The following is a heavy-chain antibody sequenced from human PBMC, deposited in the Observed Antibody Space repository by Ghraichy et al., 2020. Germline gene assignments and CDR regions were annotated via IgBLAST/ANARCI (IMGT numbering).Heavy chain of an antibody. Sequence: GSLRLSCTVSGGSISSYYWSWIRQPPGKGLEWIGYIYYSGSTNYNPSLKSRVTISVDTSKNQFSLKLSSVTAADTAVYYCARDKQQWLGRSMDVWGKGTTVTVSS. CDR1: GGSISSYY. CDR2: IYYSGST. J-gene: IGHJ6*03. V-gene: IGHV4-59*01. D-gene: IGHD6-19*01. CDR3: ARDKQQWLGRSMDV.